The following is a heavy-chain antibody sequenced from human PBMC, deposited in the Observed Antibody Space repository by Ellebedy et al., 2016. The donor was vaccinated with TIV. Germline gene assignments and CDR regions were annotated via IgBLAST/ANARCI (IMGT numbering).Heavy chain of an antibody. V-gene: IGHV3-48*01. D-gene: IGHD3-22*01. CDR2: VSGSRKTK. Sequence: GESLKISCAASGFTFSNYNMNWVHQAPGKGLEWVSSVSGSRKTKYYADSVKGRFTISRDNAQNSLYLQMNSLRADDTAVYYCARDNYYDPLDVWGQGTMVTVSS. CDR3: ARDNYYDPLDV. CDR1: GFTFSNYN. J-gene: IGHJ3*01.